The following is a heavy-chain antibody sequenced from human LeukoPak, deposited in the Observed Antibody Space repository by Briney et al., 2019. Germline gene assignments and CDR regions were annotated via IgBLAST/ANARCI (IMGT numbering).Heavy chain of an antibody. CDR1: GASISSYY. D-gene: IGHD1-26*01. CDR3: ARWEVFYYYAMDV. V-gene: IGHV4-59*08. J-gene: IGHJ6*02. CDR2: IYYSGGT. Sequence: RSSETLSLTCTVSGASISSYYWSWMRQPPGKGLEWIGYIYYSGGTNYNPSLKSRVTISVDTSKNQFSLRLSSVTAADTAVYYCARWEVFYYYAMDVWGQGTTVTVSS.